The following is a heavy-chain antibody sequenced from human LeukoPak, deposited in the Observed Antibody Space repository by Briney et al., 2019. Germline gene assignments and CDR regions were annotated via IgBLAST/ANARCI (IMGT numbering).Heavy chain of an antibody. CDR1: GASITNSLYY. D-gene: IGHD3-10*02. CDR3: ARQDFCSGIVPGY. Sequence: TSETLSLTCTVSGASITNSLYYWGWIRQPPGKGLEWIATVYYTGSTYYNPSLKSRVTISIDTSKSQFSLQLRPVTAADMAVYYCARQDFCSGIVPGYWGQGTLVTVSS. CDR2: VYYTGST. V-gene: IGHV4-39*01. J-gene: IGHJ4*02.